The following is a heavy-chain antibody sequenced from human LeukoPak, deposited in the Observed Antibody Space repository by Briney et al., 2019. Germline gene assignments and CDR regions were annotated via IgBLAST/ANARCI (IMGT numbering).Heavy chain of an antibody. J-gene: IGHJ4*02. D-gene: IGHD2-21*01. CDR1: GGPISSGDYY. CDR2: IYYSGST. CDR3: ARDLWGGNYFDY. V-gene: IGHV4-30-4*01. Sequence: SQTLSLTCTVSGGPISSGDYYWSWIRQPPGKGLEWIGYIYYSGSTYYNPSLKSRVTISVDTSKNQFSLKLSSVTAADTAVYYCARDLWGGNYFDYWSQGTLVTVSS.